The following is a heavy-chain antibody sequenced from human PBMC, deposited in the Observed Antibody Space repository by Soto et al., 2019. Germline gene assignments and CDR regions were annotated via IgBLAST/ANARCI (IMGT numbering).Heavy chain of an antibody. J-gene: IGHJ4*02. CDR3: AREYYYDSSGYYYFSY. CDR2: INPSGGST. Sequence: ASVKVSCKASGYTFTSYYMYWVRQAPGQGLEWMGIINPSGGSTSYAQKFQGRVTMTRDTSTSTVYMELSSLRSEDTAVYYCAREYYYDSSGYYYFSYWGQGTLVTVSS. D-gene: IGHD3-22*01. CDR1: GYTFTSYY. V-gene: IGHV1-46*01.